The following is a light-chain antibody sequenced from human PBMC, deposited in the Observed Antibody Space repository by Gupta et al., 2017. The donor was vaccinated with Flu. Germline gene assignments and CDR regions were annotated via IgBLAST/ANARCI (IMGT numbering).Light chain of an antibody. V-gene: IGKV1-8*01. CDR1: QGISSY. CDR2: AAS. CDR3: QQYYSYPPT. Sequence: AIRMTQSPSSFSASTADRVTITWRARQGISSYLAWYQQKPGKAPKLLIYAASTLQSGVPSRFSGSGCGTDFTLTISCLQSEDFATYYCQQYYSYPPTFGQGTKVEIK. J-gene: IGKJ1*01.